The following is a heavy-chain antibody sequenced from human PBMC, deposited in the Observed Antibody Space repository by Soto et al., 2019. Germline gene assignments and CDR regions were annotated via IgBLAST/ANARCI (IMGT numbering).Heavy chain of an antibody. CDR1: GFTFSDHY. J-gene: IGHJ4*02. CDR2: IRNRPNSYTT. Sequence: EVQLVESGGGLVQPGGSLRLSCAASGFTFSDHYMDWVRQAPGKGLECVGRIRNRPNSYTTQYAASVKGRFAVLRDDSEHLVYLQMTDLKTEDTAVYYCVRDSGRGFYFDYWGQGAQVTVSS. V-gene: IGHV3-72*01. D-gene: IGHD3-10*01. CDR3: VRDSGRGFYFDY.